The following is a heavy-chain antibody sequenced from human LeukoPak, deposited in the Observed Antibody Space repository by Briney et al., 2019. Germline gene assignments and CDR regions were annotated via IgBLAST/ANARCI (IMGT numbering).Heavy chain of an antibody. CDR1: GYPFTGYN. Sequence: ASVKVSCKASGYPFTGYNMHWVRQAPGQGLEWMGWINPNSGGTNYAQKFQGRVTLTRDTSITTTYMELSRLRSDDTAVYYCATAGRRLFGVLIPLSFDYWGQGTLVTVSS. D-gene: IGHD3-3*01. V-gene: IGHV1-2*02. CDR2: INPNSGGT. CDR3: ATAGRRLFGVLIPLSFDY. J-gene: IGHJ4*02.